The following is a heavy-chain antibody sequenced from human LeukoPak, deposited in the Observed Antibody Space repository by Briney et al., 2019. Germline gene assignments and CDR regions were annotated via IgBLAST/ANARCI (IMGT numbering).Heavy chain of an antibody. V-gene: IGHV4-61*02. J-gene: IGHJ6*03. CDR2: IYTSGST. CDR1: GGSICSGIYY. CDR3: ARDRARREVYYYYYMDV. Sequence: SETLSLTRTVPGGSICSGIYYWSWIRQPAGKGLEWIGRIYTSGSTNYNTSLKSRVTISVDTPKNQFSLKLSSVPAANTALYYCARDRARREVYYYYYMDVWGKGTTVTVSS. D-gene: IGHD6-6*01.